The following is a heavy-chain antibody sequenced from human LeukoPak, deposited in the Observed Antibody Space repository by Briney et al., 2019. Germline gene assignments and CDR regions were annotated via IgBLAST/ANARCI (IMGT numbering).Heavy chain of an antibody. D-gene: IGHD2-2*01. CDR1: GFTFSSYW. CDR3: ARGGYCSSTSCFYFDY. V-gene: IGHV3-7*01. Sequence: PGGSLRLSCAASGFTFSSYWMSWVRQAPRKGLEWVANIKQDGSEKCYVDSVKGRFTISRDNAKNSLYLQMNSLRAEDTAVYYCARGGYCSSTSCFYFDYWGQGTLVTVSS. CDR2: IKQDGSEK. J-gene: IGHJ4*02.